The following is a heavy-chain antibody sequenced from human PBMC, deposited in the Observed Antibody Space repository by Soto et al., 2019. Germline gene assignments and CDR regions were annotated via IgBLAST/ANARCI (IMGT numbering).Heavy chain of an antibody. Sequence: GESLKISCQGFGYSFANYWIGWVRQMPGKGLEWMGIIYPGDSDTRYSPSFEGQVTISADKSISTAYLQWSSLKASDTAMYYCARLGGRCSGGDCWFDPWGQGTLVTVSS. J-gene: IGHJ5*02. V-gene: IGHV5-51*01. CDR3: ARLGGRCSGGDCWFDP. CDR1: GYSFANYW. D-gene: IGHD2-21*02. CDR2: IYPGDSDT.